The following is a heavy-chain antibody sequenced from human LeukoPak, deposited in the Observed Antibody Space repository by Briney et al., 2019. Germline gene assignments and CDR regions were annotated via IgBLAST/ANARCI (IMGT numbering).Heavy chain of an antibody. D-gene: IGHD6-13*01. CDR3: ARCKKQQPFDY. Sequence: GGSLRLSCAASGFTFSSYEMNWVRQAPGKGLEWVSYISSSGSTIYYADSVKGRFTISRDNAKNSLYLQMNSLRAEDTAVYYCARCKKQQPFDYWGQGTLVTVSS. J-gene: IGHJ4*02. CDR1: GFTFSSYE. CDR2: ISSSGSTI. V-gene: IGHV3-48*03.